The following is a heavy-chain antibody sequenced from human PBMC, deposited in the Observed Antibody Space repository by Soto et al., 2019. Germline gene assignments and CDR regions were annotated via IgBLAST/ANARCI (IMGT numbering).Heavy chain of an antibody. Sequence: EGSLRLSCAASGFTFSDYYMSWIRQAPGKGLEWVSYISSSGSTIYYADSVKGRFTISRDNAKNSLYLQMNSLRAEDTAVYYCARAVPSPYYYYGMDVWGQGTTVTVSS. V-gene: IGHV3-11*01. CDR3: ARAVPSPYYYYGMDV. CDR1: GFTFSDYY. CDR2: ISSSGSTI. J-gene: IGHJ6*02.